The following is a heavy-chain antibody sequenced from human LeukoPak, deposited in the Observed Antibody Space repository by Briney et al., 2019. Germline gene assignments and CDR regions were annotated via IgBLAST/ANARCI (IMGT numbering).Heavy chain of an antibody. CDR2: IYYSGST. CDR1: GGSISSGDYY. V-gene: IGHV4-30-4*01. Sequence: PSQTLSLTCTVSGGSISSGDYYWRWLRQPPGKGLEWIGYIYYSGSTYYNPSLKSRFTISVDTSKNQFSLKLSSVTAADTAVYYCASGESYYYGMDVWGQGTTVTVSS. CDR3: ASGESYYYGMDV. J-gene: IGHJ6*02.